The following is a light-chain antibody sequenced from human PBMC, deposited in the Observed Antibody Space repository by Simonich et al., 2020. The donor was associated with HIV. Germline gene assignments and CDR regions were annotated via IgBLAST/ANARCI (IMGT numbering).Light chain of an antibody. CDR2: GAS. V-gene: IGKV3D-7*01. CDR3: HQDYNLPPT. Sequence: PGERVTVSCRASQSVSSSYLTWYQQKPGQAPRPLIYGASTRATGIPARFSGSGSGTYFTLTISSLQPEDFALYYCHQDYNLPPTFGQGTKVEIK. J-gene: IGKJ1*01. CDR1: QSVSSSY.